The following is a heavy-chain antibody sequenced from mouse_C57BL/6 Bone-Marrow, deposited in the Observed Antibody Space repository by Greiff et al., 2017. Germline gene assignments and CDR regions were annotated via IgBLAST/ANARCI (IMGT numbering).Heavy chain of an antibody. Sequence: VKLMESGPGLVQPSQSLSITCTVSGFSLTSYGVHWVRQSPGKGLEWLGVIWSGGSTDYNAAFISRLSISKDNSKSQVFFKMNSLQADDTAIYYCARPLRAYWGQGTLVTVSA. CDR3: ARPLRAY. CDR2: IWSGGST. CDR1: GFSLTSYG. V-gene: IGHV2-2*01. D-gene: IGHD1-1*01. J-gene: IGHJ3*01.